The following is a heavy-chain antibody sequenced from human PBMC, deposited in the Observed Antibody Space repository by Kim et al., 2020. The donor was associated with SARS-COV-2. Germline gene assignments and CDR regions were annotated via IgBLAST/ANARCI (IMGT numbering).Heavy chain of an antibody. D-gene: IGHD4-17*01. CDR3: ARDGVPAGDYGDYVIPY. Sequence: GGSLRLSCAASGFTFSSYSMNWVRQAPGKGLEWVSYISSSSSTIYYADSVKGRFTISRDNAKNSLYLQMNSLRDEDTAVYYCARDGVPAGDYGDYVIPYWGQGTLVTVSS. CDR1: GFTFSSYS. J-gene: IGHJ4*02. CDR2: ISSSSSTI. V-gene: IGHV3-48*02.